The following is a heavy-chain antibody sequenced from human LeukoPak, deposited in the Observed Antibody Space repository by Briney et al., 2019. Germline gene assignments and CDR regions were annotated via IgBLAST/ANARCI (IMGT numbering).Heavy chain of an antibody. CDR2: ISWNSGSI. D-gene: IGHD3-10*01. CDR1: GFTFDDYA. Sequence: GGSLRLSCAASGFTFDDYAMHWVRQAPGKGLEWVSGISWNSGSIGYADSVKGRFTISRDNAKNSLYLQMNSLRAEDTALYYCANGIKGSGSYVQDAFDIWGQGTMVTVSS. CDR3: ANGIKGSGSYVQDAFDI. J-gene: IGHJ3*02. V-gene: IGHV3-9*01.